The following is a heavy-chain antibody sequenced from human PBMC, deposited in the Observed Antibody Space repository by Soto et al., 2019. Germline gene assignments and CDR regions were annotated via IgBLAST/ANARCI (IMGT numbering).Heavy chain of an antibody. V-gene: IGHV3-23*01. CDR2: LDGAGGST. CDR3: TAPRDEYGSGVSWFTYGMDI. CDR1: GFTFSDYA. Sequence: GGSLRLSCLASGFTFSDYAMTWVCHVPGRGLEWVASLDGAGGSTYYADSVRGRFTISRDNSQNTLFLQMKRLTVDDTAIYYCTAPRDEYGSGVSWFTYGMDIWGQGTTVTVSS. D-gene: IGHD3-10*01. J-gene: IGHJ6*02.